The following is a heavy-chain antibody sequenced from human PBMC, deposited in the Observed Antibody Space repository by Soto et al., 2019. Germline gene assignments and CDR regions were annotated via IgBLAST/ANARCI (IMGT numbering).Heavy chain of an antibody. CDR1: GYTFTSYA. CDR3: ARGRRYYGSGSYWYFDL. CDR2: INAGNGNT. V-gene: IGHV1-3*01. Sequence: VKVSCKASGYTFTSYAMHWVRQAPGQRLEWMGWINAGNGNTKYSQKFQGRVTITRDTSASTAYMELSSLRSEDTAVYYCARGRRYYGSGSYWYFDLWGRGTLVTVSS. J-gene: IGHJ2*01. D-gene: IGHD3-10*01.